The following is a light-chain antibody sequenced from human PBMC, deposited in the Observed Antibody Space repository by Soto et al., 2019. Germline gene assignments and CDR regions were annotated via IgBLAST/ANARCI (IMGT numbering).Light chain of an antibody. J-gene: IGKJ1*01. CDR2: QTS. V-gene: IGKV3-11*01. CDR1: QYIKTR. CDR3: HQRQSWPRT. Sequence: IVLTQSPATLFSFPGDRVTLSCRASQYIKTRLAWYQHRPCQAPRLLIYQTSIRAAGIPARFSASGTGTDFTLTISDVQPEDFAVYYCHQRQSWPRTFGQGTKVDI.